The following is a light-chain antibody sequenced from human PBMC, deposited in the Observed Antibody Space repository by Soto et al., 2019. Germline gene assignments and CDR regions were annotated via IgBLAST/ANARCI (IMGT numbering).Light chain of an antibody. CDR1: QSVSSN. V-gene: IGKV3-15*01. CDR2: GAS. J-gene: IGKJ1*01. Sequence: EKMIMPSAGPPSLSTGERATLSCRASQSVSSNLAWYQQKPGQAPRLLIYGASTRATVVPARFSGSGSGTEFTLTISSLQSEDFAVYYCQQYKDWPLTFGQGTKVDIK. CDR3: QQYKDWPLT.